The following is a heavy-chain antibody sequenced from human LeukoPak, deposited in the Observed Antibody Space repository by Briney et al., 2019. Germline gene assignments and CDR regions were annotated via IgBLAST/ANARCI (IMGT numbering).Heavy chain of an antibody. Sequence: SETLSLTCTVSGGAISSYYWSWIRQPPGKGLEWIGYIYYSGSTNYNPSLKSRVTISVDTSKNQFSLKLSSVTAADTAVYYCARGKDSSDYAALRYWGQGTLVTVSS. CDR3: ARGKDSSDYAALRY. CDR1: GGAISSYY. D-gene: IGHD3-22*01. V-gene: IGHV4-59*01. CDR2: IYYSGST. J-gene: IGHJ4*02.